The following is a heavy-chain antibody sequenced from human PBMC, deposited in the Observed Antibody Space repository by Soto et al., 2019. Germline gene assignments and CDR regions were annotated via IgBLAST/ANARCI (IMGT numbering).Heavy chain of an antibody. Sequence: GGSLRLSCAASGFTFSSYWMSWVRQAPGKGLEWVANIKQDGSEKYYVDSVKGRFTISRDNAKNSLYLQMNSLRAEDTAVYYCARDAPHILTGTYYYYYMDVWGKGTTVTVSS. J-gene: IGHJ6*03. CDR2: IKQDGSEK. CDR1: GFTFSSYW. D-gene: IGHD3-9*01. CDR3: ARDAPHILTGTYYYYYMDV. V-gene: IGHV3-7*01.